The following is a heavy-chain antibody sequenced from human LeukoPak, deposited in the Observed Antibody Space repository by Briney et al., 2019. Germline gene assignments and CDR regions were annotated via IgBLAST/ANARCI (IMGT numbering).Heavy chain of an antibody. CDR2: ISCSGGST. D-gene: IGHD2-2*01. J-gene: IGHJ4*02. Sequence: GGSLRLSCAASGFTFSSYAMSWVRQAPGKGLEWVSAISCSGGSTYYADSVKGRFTISRDNSKNTLYLQMNSLRAEDTAVYYCAKDGGSVVPADTFDYWGQGTLVTVSS. CDR1: GFTFSSYA. V-gene: IGHV3-23*01. CDR3: AKDGGSVVPADTFDY.